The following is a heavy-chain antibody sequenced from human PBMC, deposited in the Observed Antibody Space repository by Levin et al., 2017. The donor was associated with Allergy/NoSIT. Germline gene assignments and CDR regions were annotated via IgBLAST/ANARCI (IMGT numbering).Heavy chain of an antibody. Sequence: SGGSLRLSCAASGFTFSSYAMSWVRQAPGKGLEWVSAISGSGGSTYYADSVKGRFTISRDNSKNTLYLQMNSLRAEDTAVYYCAKEVGVITFRGVGENAFDSWGQGTMVTVSS. CDR2: ISGSGGST. V-gene: IGHV3-23*01. CDR1: GFTFSSYA. CDR3: AKEVGVITFRGVGENAFDS. D-gene: IGHD3-16*01. J-gene: IGHJ3*02.